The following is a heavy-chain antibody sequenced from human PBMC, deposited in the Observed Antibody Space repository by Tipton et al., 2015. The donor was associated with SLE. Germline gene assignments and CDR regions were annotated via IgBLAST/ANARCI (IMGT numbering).Heavy chain of an antibody. CDR3: ARSDYDFWSGLDY. D-gene: IGHD3-3*01. CDR1: GGSISSGSYY. Sequence: TLSLTCTVSGGSISSGSYYWSWIRQPAGKGLEWIGRIYTSGSTNSNPSLKSRVTISVDTSKSQFSLKLSSVTAADTAVYYCARSDYDFWSGLDYWGQGTLVTVST. J-gene: IGHJ4*02. V-gene: IGHV4-61*02. CDR2: IYTSGST.